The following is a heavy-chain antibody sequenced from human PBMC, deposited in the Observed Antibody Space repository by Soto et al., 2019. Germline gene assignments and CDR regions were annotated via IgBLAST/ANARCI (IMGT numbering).Heavy chain of an antibody. CDR1: SASLGYHD. V-gene: IGHV4-34*01. CDR3: ARGKPSGYRFGPRNFFYYGLDV. D-gene: IGHD5-18*01. CDR2: VHPSGST. Sequence: SETLSLTCAVFSASLGYHDWAWIRQSPDKGLEWIGEVHPSGSTDYNPSLESRLTLSLDTSKNQFSLKVASVTAADTAVYFCARGKPSGYRFGPRNFFYYGLDVWGPGTTVTVSS. J-gene: IGHJ6*02.